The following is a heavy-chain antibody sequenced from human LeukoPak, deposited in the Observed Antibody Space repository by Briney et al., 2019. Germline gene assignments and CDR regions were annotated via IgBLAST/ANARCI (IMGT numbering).Heavy chain of an antibody. V-gene: IGHV3-48*04. CDR2: ISSGSSTI. Sequence: GGSLRLSCSASGFTFDDYALSWVRQAPGKGLEWVSYISSGSSTIYYADSVKGRFTISRDNAKNSLYLQMNSLRAEDTAVYYCARDLTSYYYDSSGYYYGPDYWGQGTLVTVSS. D-gene: IGHD3-22*01. CDR3: ARDLTSYYYDSSGYYYGPDY. J-gene: IGHJ4*02. CDR1: GFTFDDYA.